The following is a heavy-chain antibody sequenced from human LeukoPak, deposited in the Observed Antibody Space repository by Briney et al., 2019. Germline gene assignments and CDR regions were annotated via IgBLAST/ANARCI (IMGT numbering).Heavy chain of an antibody. V-gene: IGHV4-39*01. J-gene: IGHJ5*02. CDR3: ARQRGYCSGGSCYGMFDP. CDR2: IYYSGSI. D-gene: IGHD2-15*01. Sequence: PSETLSLTCTVSGGSISSSNYYWGWIRQPPGKGLEWVGSIYYSGSIYYNPSLKSRVTISVDTSKNQFSLKLTSVTAADTAVYYCARQRGYCSGGSCYGMFDPWGQGTLVTVSS. CDR1: GGSISSSNYY.